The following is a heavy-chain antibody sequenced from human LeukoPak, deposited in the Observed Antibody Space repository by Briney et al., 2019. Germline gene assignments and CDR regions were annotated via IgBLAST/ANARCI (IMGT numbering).Heavy chain of an antibody. CDR1: GFTFSSYA. Sequence: GGSLRLSCAASGFTFSSYAMSWVRQAPGKGLEWVAVMSYDGSSKYYADSVKGRFTFSRDNSKNTLYLQMNSLRADDTAVYFCARSILTGTAYRYYGMDVWGQGTTVTVSS. D-gene: IGHD1-7*01. CDR3: ARSILTGTAYRYYGMDV. CDR2: MSYDGSSK. V-gene: IGHV3-30-3*01. J-gene: IGHJ6*02.